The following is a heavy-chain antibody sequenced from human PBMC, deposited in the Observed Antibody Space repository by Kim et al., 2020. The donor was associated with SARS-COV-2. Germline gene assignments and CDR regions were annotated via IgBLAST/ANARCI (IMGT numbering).Heavy chain of an antibody. V-gene: IGHV4-4*07. CDR1: GGSISSYY. CDR3: ARDGVKQQLVPLEY. CDR2: IYTSGST. J-gene: IGHJ4*02. D-gene: IGHD6-13*01. Sequence: SETLSLTCTVSGGSISSYYWSWIRQPAGKGLEWIGRIYTSGSTNYNPSLKSRVTMSVDTSKNQFSLKLSSVTAADTAVYYCARDGVKQQLVPLEYWGQGTLVTVSS.